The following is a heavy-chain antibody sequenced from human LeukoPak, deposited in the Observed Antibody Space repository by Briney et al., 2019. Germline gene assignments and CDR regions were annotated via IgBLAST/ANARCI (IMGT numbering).Heavy chain of an antibody. CDR2: ISAYNGNT. CDR3: ARVRSGHDILTPPYYFDY. V-gene: IGHV1-18*01. Sequence: ASVKVSCKASGYTFTSYGISWVRQAPGQGLEWMGWISAYNGNTNYAQKLQGRVTMTTDTSTSTAYMELRSLRPDDTAVYYCARVRSGHDILTPPYYFDYWGQGTLVTVSS. D-gene: IGHD3-9*01. CDR1: GYTFTSYG. J-gene: IGHJ4*02.